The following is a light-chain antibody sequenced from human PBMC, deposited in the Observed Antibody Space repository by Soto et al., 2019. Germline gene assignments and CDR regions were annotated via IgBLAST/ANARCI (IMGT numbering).Light chain of an antibody. CDR1: TGAVTSGYY. CDR2: NTI. J-gene: IGLJ3*02. V-gene: IGLV7-43*01. Sequence: QAVVTQEPSLTVSPGGTVTLTCASSTGAVTSGYYANWFQQKPGQAPRSLIHNTINKHSWTPARFSGSLIGGKAALTLSGVQPEDEAEYYCLLYYGGARVFGGGTKLTVL. CDR3: LLYYGGARV.